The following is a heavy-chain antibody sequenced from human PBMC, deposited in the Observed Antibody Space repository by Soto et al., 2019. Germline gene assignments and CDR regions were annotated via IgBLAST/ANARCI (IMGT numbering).Heavy chain of an antibody. V-gene: IGHV4-39*01. D-gene: IGHD1-20*01. Sequence: QLQLQESGPGLVKPSEILSLTCAVSGASISGSYYYWAWLRQSPGKGPEWIGSVFYTGFTSYNPSLESRVSVSVDTSKSQFSLKLSAVTAADTAVYYCATSQKGYNWNYFDHWGQGALVTVSS. CDR3: ATSQKGYNWNYFDH. J-gene: IGHJ4*02. CDR2: VFYTGFT. CDR1: GASISGSYYY.